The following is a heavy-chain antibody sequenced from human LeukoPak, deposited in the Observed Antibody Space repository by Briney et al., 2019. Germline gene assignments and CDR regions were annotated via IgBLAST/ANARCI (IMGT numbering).Heavy chain of an antibody. V-gene: IGHV4-34*01. CDR1: GFTFSSHD. J-gene: IGHJ4*02. CDR2: INHSGST. Sequence: PGGSLRLSCAASGFTFSSHDMHWIRQPPGKGLEWIGEINHSGSTNYNPSLKSRVTISVDTSKNQFSLKLSSVTAADTAVYYCARHGPYSSGWYLYWGQGTLVTVSS. D-gene: IGHD6-19*01. CDR3: ARHGPYSSGWYLY.